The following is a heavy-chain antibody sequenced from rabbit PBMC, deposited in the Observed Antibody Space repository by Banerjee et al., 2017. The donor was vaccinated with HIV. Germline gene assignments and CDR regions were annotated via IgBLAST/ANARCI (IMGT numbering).Heavy chain of an antibody. Sequence: QEQLEESGGDLVQPGGSLTLSCKASGFDFSNYYMTWVRQAPGKGLEWIACINTSSGNTVYASWAKGRFTISKTSSTTVTLQMTSLTAADTATYFCARDLAGVIGWNFGLWGPGTLVTVS. CDR3: ARDLAGVIGWNFGL. CDR1: GFDFSNYYM. CDR2: INTSSGNT. D-gene: IGHD4-1*01. V-gene: IGHV1S45*01. J-gene: IGHJ6*01.